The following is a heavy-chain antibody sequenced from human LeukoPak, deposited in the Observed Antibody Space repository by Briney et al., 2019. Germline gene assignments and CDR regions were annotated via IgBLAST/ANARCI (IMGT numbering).Heavy chain of an antibody. CDR3: AGGWGIVGAPIDY. CDR1: GFTFSSYA. J-gene: IGHJ4*02. CDR2: ISYDGSNK. Sequence: PGRSLRRSCAASGFTFSSYAMHWVRQAPGKGLEWVAVISYDGSNKYYADSVKGRFTISRDNSKNTLYLQMNSLRAEDTAVYYCAGGWGIVGAPIDYWGQGTLVTVSS. D-gene: IGHD1-26*01. V-gene: IGHV3-30*04.